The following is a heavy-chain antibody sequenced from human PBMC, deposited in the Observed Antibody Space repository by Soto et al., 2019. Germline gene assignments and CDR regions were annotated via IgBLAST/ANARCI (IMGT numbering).Heavy chain of an antibody. CDR2: IIPIFGTA. V-gene: IGHV1-69*13. J-gene: IGHJ6*02. Sequence: SVKVSCKASGYTFTGYDINWVRQAPGQGLEWKGRIIPIFGTANYAQKFQGRVTFTADESTSIAYMELSSLRSEDTAVFYCARDRGIAAAGPHYYGMDVWGQGTTVTVSS. CDR3: ARDRGIAAAGPHYYGMDV. D-gene: IGHD6-13*01. CDR1: GYTFTGYD.